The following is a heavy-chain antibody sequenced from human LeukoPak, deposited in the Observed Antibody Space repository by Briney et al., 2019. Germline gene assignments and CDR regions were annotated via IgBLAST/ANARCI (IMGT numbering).Heavy chain of an antibody. CDR2: IYSGGGT. CDR3: AKDSNGPAF. Sequence: GGSLRLSCAASGFTVSSTYMSWVRQAPGKGLEWVSVIYSGGGTFYSDSVKGRFTISSDYSKNALYLQVNSLRTEDTAVYFCAKDSNGPAFWGQGTLVTVSS. V-gene: IGHV3-53*01. CDR1: GFTVSSTY. D-gene: IGHD3-22*01. J-gene: IGHJ4*02.